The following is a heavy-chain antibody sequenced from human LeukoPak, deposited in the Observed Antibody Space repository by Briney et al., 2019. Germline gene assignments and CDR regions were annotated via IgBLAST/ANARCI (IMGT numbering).Heavy chain of an antibody. CDR3: AIGTSYGDYSLDY. J-gene: IGHJ4*02. V-gene: IGHV4-34*01. CDR2: INHSGST. CDR1: GGSFSGYY. Sequence: SETLSLTCAVYGGSFSGYYWSWIRQPPGKGLEWIGEINHSGSTNYNPSLKSRVTMSVDTSKNKFSLKLSSVTAADTAVYYCAIGTSYGDYSLDYWGQGTLVTVSS. D-gene: IGHD4-17*01.